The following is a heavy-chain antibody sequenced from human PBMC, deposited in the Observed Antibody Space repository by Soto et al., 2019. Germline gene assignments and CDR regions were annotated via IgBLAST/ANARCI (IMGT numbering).Heavy chain of an antibody. Sequence: EVQLVESGGGLVQPGGSLRLSCAASGFTVSSNYMTWVRQAPGKGLEWVSNIYSGGTTSYADSVKGRFTISRDNSKNTLSLQSTSLKDNGTAVYYVASGDSGNYRWGQRTLVTVSS. D-gene: IGHD3-10*01. J-gene: IGHJ4*02. CDR2: IYSGGTT. CDR1: GFTVSSNY. V-gene: IGHV3-66*01. CDR3: ASGDSGNYR.